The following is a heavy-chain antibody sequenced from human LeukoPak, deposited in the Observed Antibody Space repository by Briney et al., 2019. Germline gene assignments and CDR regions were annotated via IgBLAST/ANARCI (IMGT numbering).Heavy chain of an antibody. Sequence: GGSLRLSCAASGFTFSSYWMSWVRQAPGKGLEWVANIKQDGTEKYYVDSVKGRFTISRDNAKNSLYLQMNSPRAEDTAVYYCARRGGDYSIDYWGQGTLVTVSS. CDR3: ARRGGDYSIDY. J-gene: IGHJ4*02. CDR1: GFTFSSYW. CDR2: IKQDGTEK. D-gene: IGHD4-17*01. V-gene: IGHV3-7*03.